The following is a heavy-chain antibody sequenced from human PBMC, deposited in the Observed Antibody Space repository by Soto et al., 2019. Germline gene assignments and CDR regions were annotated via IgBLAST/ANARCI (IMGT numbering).Heavy chain of an antibody. V-gene: IGHV1-69*01. CDR2: IITFLASA. Sequence: QVQLVQSGAEVKKPGSSVKVSCKASGGTFSNYAINWVRQAPGQGLEWMGGIITFLASANYAQKFQGRVKITADESTSTAYMELSNLRSEDTALYYCARDPLVRGVTSAFDIWGQGTLVTVSS. CDR1: GGTFSNYA. CDR3: ARDPLVRGVTSAFDI. D-gene: IGHD3-10*01. J-gene: IGHJ3*02.